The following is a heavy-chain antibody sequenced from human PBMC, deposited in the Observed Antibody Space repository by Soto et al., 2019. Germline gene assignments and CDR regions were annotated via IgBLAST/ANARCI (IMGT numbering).Heavy chain of an antibody. D-gene: IGHD5-18*01. J-gene: IGHJ4*02. CDR3: AKDLGEIDTAMVKGRGY. V-gene: IGHV3-23*01. Sequence: GGSLRLSCAASGFTFSSYAMSWVRQAPGKGLEWVSAISGSGGSTYYADSVKGRFTISRDNSKNTLYLQMNSLRAEDTAVYYCAKDLGEIDTAMVKGRGYWGQGTLVTVSS. CDR2: ISGSGGST. CDR1: GFTFSSYA.